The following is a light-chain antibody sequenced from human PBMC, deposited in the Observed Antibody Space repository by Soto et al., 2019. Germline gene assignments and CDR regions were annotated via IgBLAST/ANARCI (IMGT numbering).Light chain of an antibody. CDR3: AAWDDSLKGYV. Sequence: QSVLTQPPSVSAAPGQRVDISCSGGGSNLANHVATWYQQLPGKAPKLLIYYDNLLSSGVSDRFSGSKSGTSASLAISGLQSEDEADYYCAAWDDSLKGYVFGTGTKLTVL. V-gene: IGLV1-36*01. CDR1: GSNLANHV. CDR2: YDN. J-gene: IGLJ1*01.